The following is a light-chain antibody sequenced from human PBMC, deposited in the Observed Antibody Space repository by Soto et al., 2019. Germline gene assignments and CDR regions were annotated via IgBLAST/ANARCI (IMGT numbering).Light chain of an antibody. V-gene: IGKV3-20*01. CDR3: QQYGSSGT. CDR1: QSVSSNY. CDR2: AAS. Sequence: IVLTQSPGTLSLSPGERATLSCRAGQSVSSNYLAWYQQKPGQAPRLLIYAASSRATGIPDRFSGSGSGTDFTLTIDGLEPEDFVVYYCQQYGSSGTFGQGTKVEIK. J-gene: IGKJ1*01.